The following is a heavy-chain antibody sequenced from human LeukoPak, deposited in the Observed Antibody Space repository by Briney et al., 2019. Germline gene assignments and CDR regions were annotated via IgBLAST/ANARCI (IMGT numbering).Heavy chain of an antibody. CDR2: INWNSNSI. V-gene: IGHV3-9*01. J-gene: IGHJ4*02. CDR1: GFIFNDYA. CDR3: AKGLGKSSGWATLDY. D-gene: IGHD6-19*01. Sequence: GRSLRLSCAASGFIFNDYAMHWVRQAPGKGLEWVSGINWNSNSIGYADSVKGRFTISRDNAKNSLYLQMNGLRAEDTAFYYCAKGLGKSSGWATLDYWGQGTLVTVSS.